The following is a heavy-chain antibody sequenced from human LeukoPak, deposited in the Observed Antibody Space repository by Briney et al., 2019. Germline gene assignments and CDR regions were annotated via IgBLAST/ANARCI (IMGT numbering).Heavy chain of an antibody. CDR2: IWYDGSNK. Sequence: PGRSLRLSSAASGFTFSSYGMHWVRQAPGKGLEWVAVIWYDGSNKYYADSVKGRFTISRDNSKNTLYLQMNSLRAEDTTVYYCGRGGGDYGSFDYWGQGTLVTVSS. V-gene: IGHV3-33*01. CDR3: GRGGGDYGSFDY. CDR1: GFTFSSYG. J-gene: IGHJ4*02. D-gene: IGHD3-10*01.